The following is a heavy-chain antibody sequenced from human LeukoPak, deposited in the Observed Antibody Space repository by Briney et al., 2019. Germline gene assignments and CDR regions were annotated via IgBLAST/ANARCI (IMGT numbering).Heavy chain of an antibody. CDR3: AREGRKDGGENDSSLDY. Sequence: GGSLRLSCAASGFTFSHYWMSWVRQAPGKGLEWVANIKPDGSEKYYVDSVKGRFTISRDNAKNSLHLQMNSLRAEDTAVYYCAREGRKDGGENDSSLDYWGQGTLVTVSS. J-gene: IGHJ4*02. CDR2: IKPDGSEK. V-gene: IGHV3-7*03. D-gene: IGHD4-23*01. CDR1: GFTFSHYW.